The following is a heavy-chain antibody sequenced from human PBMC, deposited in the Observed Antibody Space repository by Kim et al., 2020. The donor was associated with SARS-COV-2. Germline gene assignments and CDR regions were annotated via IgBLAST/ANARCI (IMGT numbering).Heavy chain of an antibody. D-gene: IGHD1-26*01. J-gene: IGHJ4*01. CDR1: GFTFSNAW. CDR2: IKSKTDGGTT. CDR3: TTINSGSYYDFDY. Sequence: GGSLRLSCAASGFTFSNAWMSWVRQAPGKGLEWVGRIKSKTDGGTTDYAAPVKGRFTISRDDSKNTLYLQMNSLKTEDTAVYYCTTINSGSYYDFDYWGHGTLVTVSS. V-gene: IGHV3-15*01.